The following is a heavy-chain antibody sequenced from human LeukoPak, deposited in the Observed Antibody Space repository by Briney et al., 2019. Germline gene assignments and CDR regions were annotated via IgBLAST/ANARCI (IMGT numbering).Heavy chain of an antibody. CDR2: IRYDGSNK. CDR3: VTDPPDSGWAFWS. V-gene: IGHV3-30*02. D-gene: IGHD6-19*01. J-gene: IGHJ5*02. Sequence: GGSLRLSCAASGFTFSSYGMHWVRQAPGKGLEWVAFIRYDGSNKYYADSVKGRFTISRDDFRSTFYLQMDGLTVDDTAVYYCVTDPPDSGWAFWSWGQGAHVIVST. CDR1: GFTFSSYG.